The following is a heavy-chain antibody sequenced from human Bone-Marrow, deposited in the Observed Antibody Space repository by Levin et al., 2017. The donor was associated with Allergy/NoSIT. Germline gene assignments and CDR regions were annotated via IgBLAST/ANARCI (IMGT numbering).Heavy chain of an antibody. CDR3: ARNRHCIGGRCYSV. CDR1: GFTVSNNY. J-gene: IGHJ4*02. Sequence: GGSLRLSCAASGFTVSNNYMRWVRQAPGKGLEWVSLIYSGGTTYYADSVKGRFTISRDNSKYTVYLQMNSLRAEDTAVYYCARNRHCIGGRCYSVWGQGTLVTVSS. V-gene: IGHV3-53*01. D-gene: IGHD2-15*01. CDR2: IYSGGTT.